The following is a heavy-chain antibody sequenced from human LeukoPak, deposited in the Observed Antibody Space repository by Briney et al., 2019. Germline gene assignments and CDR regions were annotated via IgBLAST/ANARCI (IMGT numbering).Heavy chain of an antibody. J-gene: IGHJ4*02. CDR3: ARRFLEWSHGY. CDR1: GGSISGDY. Sequence: PSETLSLTCTVSGGSISGDYWSWIRQPPGKGLEWIGYIYYTGNTNSNPSLKSRVTISVDTSKNQFSLRLSSVTAADTAVYYCARRFLEWSHGYWGQGTLVTVSS. D-gene: IGHD3-3*01. CDR2: IYYTGNT. V-gene: IGHV4-59*01.